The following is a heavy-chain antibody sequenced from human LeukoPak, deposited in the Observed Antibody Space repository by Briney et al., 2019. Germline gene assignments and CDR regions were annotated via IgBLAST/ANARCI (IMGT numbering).Heavy chain of an antibody. CDR3: ARESGYDRDFDY. J-gene: IGHJ4*02. D-gene: IGHD5-12*01. CDR2: IYYSGST. CDR1: GGSISSYY. V-gene: IGHV4-59*01. Sequence: SETLSLTCTVSGGSISSYYWSWIRQPPGKGGEWIGFIYYSGSTNYNPSLKIRVTISVAPSKNPFSLKLSSVTAADPAVYYCARESGYDRDFDYWGQGTLVTVSS.